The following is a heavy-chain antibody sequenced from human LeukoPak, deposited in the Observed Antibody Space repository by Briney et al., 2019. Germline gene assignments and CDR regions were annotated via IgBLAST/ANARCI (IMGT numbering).Heavy chain of an antibody. D-gene: IGHD4-23*01. Sequence: GGSLRLSCAASGFTFSSYAMHWVRQAPGKGLDWAAVISSDGNTQYYADSVKGRFTISRDNAKNTLYLQMNSLRVEDTAVYYCARGRPHGNDYWGQGTLVTVSS. CDR2: ISSDGNTQ. J-gene: IGHJ4*02. CDR1: GFTFSSYA. CDR3: ARGRPHGNDY. V-gene: IGHV3-30-3*01.